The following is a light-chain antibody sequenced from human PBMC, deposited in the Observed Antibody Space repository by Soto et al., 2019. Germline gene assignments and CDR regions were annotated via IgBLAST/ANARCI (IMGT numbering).Light chain of an antibody. CDR3: QQYGSTPVT. V-gene: IGKV3-20*01. CDR2: GAS. J-gene: IGKJ1*01. CDR1: QTVRNNY. Sequence: EFVLTQSPGTLSLSPGARATLSCRASQTVRNNYLAWYQQKPGQAPRLLIYGASSRATGIPDRFSGSGSGTDFIITISRLEPEDGEVYDGQQYGSTPVTFGQGTKVDI.